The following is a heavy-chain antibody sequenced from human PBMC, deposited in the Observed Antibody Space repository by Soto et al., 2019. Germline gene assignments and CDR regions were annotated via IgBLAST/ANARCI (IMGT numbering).Heavy chain of an antibody. Sequence: QVQLQESGPGLVKPSQTLSLTCTVSGGSISSGDYYWSWIRQPPGKGLEWIGYIYYSGSTYYNPSLKSRFTRSVETSKNQFSLKLSSVAAADTAVYYCARELLDRIVGSTGGVGGDYWGQGTLVTVSS. J-gene: IGHJ4*02. V-gene: IGHV4-30-4*01. CDR2: IYYSGST. CDR3: ARELLDRIVGSTGGVGGDY. CDR1: GGSISSGDYY. D-gene: IGHD1-26*01.